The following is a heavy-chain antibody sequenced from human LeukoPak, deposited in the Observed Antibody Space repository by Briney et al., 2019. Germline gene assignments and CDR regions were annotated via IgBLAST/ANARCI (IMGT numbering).Heavy chain of an antibody. D-gene: IGHD3-22*01. CDR2: INHSGST. CDR1: GGSFSGYY. V-gene: IGHV4-34*01. Sequence: SETLSLTCAVYGGSFSGYYWSWIRQPPGKGLEWIGEINHSGSTNYNPSLKSRVTISVATSKNQFSLKLSSVTAADTAVYYCARGLRNIYEIVVVPGDYYFDYWGQGTLVTVSS. J-gene: IGHJ4*02. CDR3: ARGLRNIYEIVVVPGDYYFDY.